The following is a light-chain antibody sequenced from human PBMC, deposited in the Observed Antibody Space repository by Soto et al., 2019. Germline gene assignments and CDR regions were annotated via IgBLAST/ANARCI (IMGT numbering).Light chain of an antibody. CDR1: QGISNY. V-gene: IGKV1-27*01. Sequence: EIQMTQSPSSVSASVGASVTITCRTSQGISNYLAWYQQKSGKAPKLLIYLASTLRSGVSSRFSGSRSGTDFTLTISSLQPEDVAAYYCHKYNSDPLFGGGTKVDI. CDR2: LAS. CDR3: HKYNSDPL. J-gene: IGKJ4*01.